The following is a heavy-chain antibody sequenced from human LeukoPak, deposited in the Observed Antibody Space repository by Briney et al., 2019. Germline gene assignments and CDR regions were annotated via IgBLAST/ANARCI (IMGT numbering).Heavy chain of an antibody. V-gene: IGHV3-30-3*01. CDR3: ARGDVLRFLEWLPYFDY. J-gene: IGHJ4*02. D-gene: IGHD3-3*01. CDR1: GFTFSSYA. CDR2: ISYDGSNK. Sequence: GRSLRLSCAASGFTFSSYAMHWVRQAPGKGLEWVAVISYDGSNKYYADSVKGRFTISRDNSKNTLYLQMSSLRAEDTAVYYCARGDVLRFLEWLPYFDYWGQGTLVTVSS.